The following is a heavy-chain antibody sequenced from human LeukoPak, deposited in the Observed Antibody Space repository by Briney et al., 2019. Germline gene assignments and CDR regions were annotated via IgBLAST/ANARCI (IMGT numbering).Heavy chain of an antibody. V-gene: IGHV3-43*02. J-gene: IGHJ4*02. D-gene: IGHD6-19*01. CDR2: ISGDGGST. CDR1: GFTFDNSA. CDR3: ARHSSGQPFDY. Sequence: GGSLRLSCAASGFTFDNSAMHWVRQAPGKGLEWVSLISGDGGSTYYGDSVKGRFTISRDNSKNSLYLQMNSLRAEDTAVYYCARHSSGQPFDYWGQGTLVTVSS.